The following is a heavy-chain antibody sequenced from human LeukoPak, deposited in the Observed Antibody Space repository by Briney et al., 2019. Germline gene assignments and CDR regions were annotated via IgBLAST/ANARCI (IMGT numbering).Heavy chain of an antibody. D-gene: IGHD3-16*01. V-gene: IGHV3-23*01. CDR2: ISGSGGST. Sequence: GGSLRLSCAASGFTFSSYAMSWARQAPGKGLEWVSAISGSGGSTYYADSVKGRFTISRDNSKNTLYLQMNSLRAEDTAIYYCAKDGYDLGDAFDIWGQGTVVTVSS. CDR1: GFTFSSYA. J-gene: IGHJ3*02. CDR3: AKDGYDLGDAFDI.